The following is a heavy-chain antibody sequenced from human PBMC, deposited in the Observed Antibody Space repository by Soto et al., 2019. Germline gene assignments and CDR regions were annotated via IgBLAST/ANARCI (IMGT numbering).Heavy chain of an antibody. CDR3: ARPHCTNGVCYHRDYYYGMDV. V-gene: IGHV1-69*01. D-gene: IGHD2-8*01. Sequence: QVQLVQSGAEVKKPGSSVKVSCKASGGTFSSYAISWVRQAPGQGLELMGGIIPIFGTANYAQKFQGRVKITADESTSTAYMELSSLRSEDTAVYYCARPHCTNGVCYHRDYYYGMDVWGQGTTVTVSS. CDR2: IIPIFGTA. CDR1: GGTFSSYA. J-gene: IGHJ6*02.